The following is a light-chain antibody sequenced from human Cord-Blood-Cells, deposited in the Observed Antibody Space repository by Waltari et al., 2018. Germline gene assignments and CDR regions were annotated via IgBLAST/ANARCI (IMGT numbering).Light chain of an antibody. CDR1: QSVSSY. CDR3: QQRSNWPRS. Sequence: EIVLTQSPATLSLSPGERATLSCRARQSVSSYLAWYQQKPSQAPRLLIYDASNRATGIPARFSGSGSGTDFTLTISSLEPEDFAVYYCQQRSNWPRSFGQGTKLEIK. V-gene: IGKV3-11*01. J-gene: IGKJ2*03. CDR2: DAS.